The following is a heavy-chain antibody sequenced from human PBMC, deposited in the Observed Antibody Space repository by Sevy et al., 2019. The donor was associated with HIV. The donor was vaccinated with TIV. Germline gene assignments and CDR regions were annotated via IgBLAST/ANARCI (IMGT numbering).Heavy chain of an antibody. J-gene: IGHJ5*02. CDR1: GGSFTGYY. V-gene: IGHV4-34*01. CDR2: INHSGST. Sequence: SETLSLTCAVYGGSFTGYYWSWIRQPPGKGLEWIGEINHSGSTNNNPSLKSRVTISVDTSKNQFSLKLSSVTAADTAVYYCARRTIMVYAIPYIGRFDPWGQGTLVTVSS. CDR3: ARRTIMVYAIPYIGRFDP. D-gene: IGHD2-8*01.